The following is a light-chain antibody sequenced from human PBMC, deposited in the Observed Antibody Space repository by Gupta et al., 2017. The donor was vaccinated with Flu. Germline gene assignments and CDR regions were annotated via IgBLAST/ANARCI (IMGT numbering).Light chain of an antibody. CDR2: AAY. CDR3: ENEGNSPLI. Sequence: EVVLTQSPSTLSLSPGERATLSSRASQTIIANYFAWYRHKAGQPPRLLIYAAYDRASDVPDRFSGSRYGTEFTLTIRRLEPEDFAVYYCENEGNSPLIFGGGTKV. V-gene: IGKV3-20*01. J-gene: IGKJ4*01. CDR1: QTIIANY.